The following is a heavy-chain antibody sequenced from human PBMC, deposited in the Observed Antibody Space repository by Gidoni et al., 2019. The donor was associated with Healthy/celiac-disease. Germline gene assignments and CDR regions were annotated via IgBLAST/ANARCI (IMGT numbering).Heavy chain of an antibody. CDR3: ARAYSSSLEFDY. Sequence: QVQLVESGGGVVQPGGSLRLSCAASGFTFSSYGMHWVRQAPGKGLEWLAVIWYDGSNKYYADSVKGRFTISRDNSKNTLYLQMNSLRAEDTAVYYCARAYSSSLEFDYWGQGTLVTVSS. CDR1: GFTFSSYG. J-gene: IGHJ4*02. CDR2: IWYDGSNK. D-gene: IGHD6-6*01. V-gene: IGHV3-33*08.